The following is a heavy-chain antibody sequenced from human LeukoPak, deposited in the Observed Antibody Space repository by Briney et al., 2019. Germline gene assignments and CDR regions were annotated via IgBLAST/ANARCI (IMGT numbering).Heavy chain of an antibody. J-gene: IGHJ4*02. V-gene: IGHV4-34*01. CDR1: SGSFSGYY. Sequence: KPSETLSLTCAVYSGSFSGYYWSWIRQPPGKGLEWIGEINHSGSTNYNPSLKSRVTISVDTSKNQFSLKLSSVTAADTAVYYCAREGEGGYSYGRRTRFDYWGQGTLVTVSS. CDR3: AREGEGGYSYGRRTRFDY. D-gene: IGHD5-18*01. CDR2: INHSGST.